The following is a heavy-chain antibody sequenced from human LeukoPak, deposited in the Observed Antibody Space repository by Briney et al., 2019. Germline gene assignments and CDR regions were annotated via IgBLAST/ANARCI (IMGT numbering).Heavy chain of an antibody. V-gene: IGHV1-2*06. CDR3: ARDFTPPLAMGYFDY. D-gene: IGHD2-15*01. CDR1: GYTFTGYY. J-gene: IGHJ4*02. Sequence: GASVNVSCKASGYTFTGYYMHWVRQAPGQGLEWMGRINPNSGGTNYAQKFQGRVTMTRDTSISTAYMELSRLRSDDTAVYYCARDFTPPLAMGYFDYWGQGTLVTVSS. CDR2: INPNSGGT.